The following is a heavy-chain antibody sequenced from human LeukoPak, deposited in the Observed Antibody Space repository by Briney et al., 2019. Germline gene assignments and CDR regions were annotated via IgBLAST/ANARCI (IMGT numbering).Heavy chain of an antibody. D-gene: IGHD4-17*01. J-gene: IGHJ4*02. CDR3: ATKPNGDYYFDY. CDR1: GGSISSGDYY. Sequence: SQTLSLTCTVSGGSISSGDYYWSWIRQPPGMGLEWIGYIHYSGATYYNPSLKSRVTLSVDTSKNQFSLRLTSVTAADTAVYYCATKPNGDYYFDYWGQGTLVTVSS. V-gene: IGHV4-30-4*01. CDR2: IHYSGAT.